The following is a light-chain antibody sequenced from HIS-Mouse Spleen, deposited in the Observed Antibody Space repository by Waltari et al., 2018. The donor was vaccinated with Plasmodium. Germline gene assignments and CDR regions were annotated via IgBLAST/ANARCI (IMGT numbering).Light chain of an antibody. Sequence: DIQMTQSPSTLSASVGDRVTIPCRASQSISSWLAWYQQKPGKAPKLLIYKASSLESGVPSRFSGSGSGTEFILTISSLQPDDFATYYCQQYNSYWTFGQGTKVEIK. CDR1: QSISSW. J-gene: IGKJ1*01. CDR3: QQYNSYWT. V-gene: IGKV1-5*03. CDR2: KAS.